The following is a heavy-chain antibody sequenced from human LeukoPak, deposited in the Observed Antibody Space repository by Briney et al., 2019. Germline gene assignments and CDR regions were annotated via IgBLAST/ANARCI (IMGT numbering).Heavy chain of an antibody. CDR1: GCSITSSIYY. Sequence: SETLSLTCTVSGCSITSSIYYWGWMRQPPGKGLVGIGCMYYSGSTYYNPSLKSRVTISVATSKNQFSLTLSSVTAADTAVYSCARGASSRVFTNWFDPWGQGNLVTVSP. D-gene: IGHD3-3*01. CDR3: ARGASSRVFTNWFDP. J-gene: IGHJ5*02. CDR2: MYYSGST. V-gene: IGHV4-39*01.